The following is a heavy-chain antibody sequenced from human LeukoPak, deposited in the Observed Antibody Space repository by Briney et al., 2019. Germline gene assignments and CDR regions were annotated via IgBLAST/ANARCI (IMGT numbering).Heavy chain of an antibody. Sequence: SETLSLTCTVSGGSISSSSYYWGWIRQPPGEGLEWIGSIYYSGSTYYNPSLKSRVTISVDTSKNQFSLKLSSVTAADTAVYYCARPPRSPNYYYYIDVWGKGTTVTVSS. V-gene: IGHV4-39*01. CDR2: IYYSGST. J-gene: IGHJ6*03. CDR1: GGSISSSSYY. CDR3: ARPPRSPNYYYYIDV.